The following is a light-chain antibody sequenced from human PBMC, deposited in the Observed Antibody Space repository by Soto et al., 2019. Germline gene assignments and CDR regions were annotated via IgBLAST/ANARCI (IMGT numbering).Light chain of an antibody. V-gene: IGKV3-15*01. CDR3: QQYGSSPLT. CDR1: QSVGSN. J-gene: IGKJ1*01. Sequence: EIVVTQSPATLSVSPGERVTLSCRASQSVGSNLAWYQQKPGQVPRLLIYGEASRATGIPTTFSGSGSGAEFTLTLSSLQSEDFAVYYCQQYGSSPLTFGQGTKVDIK. CDR2: GEA.